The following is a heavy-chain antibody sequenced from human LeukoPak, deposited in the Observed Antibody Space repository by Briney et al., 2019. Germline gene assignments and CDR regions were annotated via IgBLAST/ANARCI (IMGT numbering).Heavy chain of an antibody. D-gene: IGHD6-13*01. CDR2: IYYSGST. CDR3: ARDRWSSSRGRAFDI. V-gene: IGHV4-59*12. J-gene: IGHJ3*02. Sequence: SETLSLTCTVSGGSISSYYWSWIRQPPGKGLEWIGYIYYSGSTYYNPSLKSRVTISVDTSKNQFSLKLSSVTAADTAVYYCARDRWSSSRGRAFDIWGQGTMVTVSS. CDR1: GGSISSYY.